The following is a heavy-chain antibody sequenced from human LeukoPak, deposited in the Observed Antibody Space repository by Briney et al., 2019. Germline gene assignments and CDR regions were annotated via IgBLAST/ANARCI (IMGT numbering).Heavy chain of an antibody. D-gene: IGHD3-10*01. Sequence: PGGSLRLSCTASGFPFSDYSMNWVRQAPGKGLEWISYIGISSGNTKYADSVKGRFTISADNAKNSLYLQMNSLRAEDTAVYYCARGTYGSGTYYIGDAFDIWGQGTMVTVSS. J-gene: IGHJ3*02. V-gene: IGHV3-48*04. CDR3: ARGTYGSGTYYIGDAFDI. CDR1: GFPFSDYS. CDR2: IGISSGNT.